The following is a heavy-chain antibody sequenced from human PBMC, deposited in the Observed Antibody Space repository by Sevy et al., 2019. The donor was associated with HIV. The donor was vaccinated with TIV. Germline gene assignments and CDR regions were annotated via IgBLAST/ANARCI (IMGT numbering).Heavy chain of an antibody. V-gene: IGHV3-23*01. CDR1: GFTFSSYA. J-gene: IGHJ5*02. D-gene: IGHD3-16*02. Sequence: GGSLRLSCAASGFTFSSYAMSWVRQAPGKGLEWVSAISGSGGSTYYADSVKGRFTISRDNSKYALYLQMNSLRAEDTAVYYGAKVDYVGGSYRQTYNWFDPWGQGTLVTVSS. CDR3: AKVDYVGGSYRQTYNWFDP. CDR2: ISGSGGST.